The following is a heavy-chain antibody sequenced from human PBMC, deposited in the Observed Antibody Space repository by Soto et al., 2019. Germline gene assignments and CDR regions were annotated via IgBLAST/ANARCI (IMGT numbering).Heavy chain of an antibody. CDR3: ARGGYSSSWYPYYYGMDV. Sequence: QVQLVQSGAEVKKPGASVKVSCKASGYTFTGYYMHWVRQAPGQGLEWMGWINPNSGGTNYAQKCQGRVTMTRDTSISTAYMELRRLRSDDTAVYYCARGGYSSSWYPYYYGMDVWGQGTTVTVSS. V-gene: IGHV1-2*02. D-gene: IGHD6-13*01. CDR2: INPNSGGT. J-gene: IGHJ6*02. CDR1: GYTFTGYY.